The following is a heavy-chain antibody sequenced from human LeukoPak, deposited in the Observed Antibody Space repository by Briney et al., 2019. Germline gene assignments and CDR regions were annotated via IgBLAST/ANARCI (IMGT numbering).Heavy chain of an antibody. J-gene: IGHJ4*02. CDR3: ARDQNAFDY. CDR1: GFTVSRSY. CDR2: IYSDGTT. Sequence: GGSLRLSCAASGFTVSRSYMNWVRQAPGKGLEWVSVIYSDGTTYYAESVKGRFTISRDNSKNTLYFQMNSLGVEDTAVYYCARDQNAFDYWGQGTLVTVSS. V-gene: IGHV3-53*01.